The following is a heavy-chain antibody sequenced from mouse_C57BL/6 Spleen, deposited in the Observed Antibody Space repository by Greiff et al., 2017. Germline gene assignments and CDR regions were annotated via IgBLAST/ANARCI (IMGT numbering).Heavy chain of an antibody. J-gene: IGHJ4*01. D-gene: IGHD1-3*01. V-gene: IGHV1-69*01. Sequence: QVQLQQPGAELVMPGASVKLSCKASGYTFTSYWMHWVKQRPGQGLEWIGEIDPSDSYPNYNQKFKGKSTLTVDKSSSTAYMQLSSLTSEDSAVYCCAREGYIGDAMDYWGQGTSVTVSS. CDR1: GYTFTSYW. CDR3: AREGYIGDAMDY. CDR2: IDPSDSYP.